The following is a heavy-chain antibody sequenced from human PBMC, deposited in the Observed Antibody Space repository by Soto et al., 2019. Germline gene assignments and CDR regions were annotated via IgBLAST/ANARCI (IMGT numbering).Heavy chain of an antibody. D-gene: IGHD3-3*01. J-gene: IGHJ6*02. CDR2: ISAYNGNT. Sequence: GASVKVSCKASGYTFTSYGISWVRQAPGQGLEWMGWISAYNGNTNYAQKLQGRFTMTTDTSTSTAYMELRSLRSDDTAVYYCARVDIHYDFWSGSPGMDVWGQGTTVTVSS. CDR3: ARVDIHYDFWSGSPGMDV. V-gene: IGHV1-18*01. CDR1: GYTFTSYG.